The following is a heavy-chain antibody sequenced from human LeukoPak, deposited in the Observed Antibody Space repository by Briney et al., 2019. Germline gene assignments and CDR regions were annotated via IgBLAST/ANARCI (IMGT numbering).Heavy chain of an antibody. J-gene: IGHJ6*03. CDR2: LIPLFGAT. D-gene: IGHD4-17*01. Sequence: GASVTVSCKASGGTFINYAISWVRQAPGQGLEWMGGLIPLFGATNYTQRFQGRITITTDESTTTAYMELSSLRSEDTAVYFCAVGDPFNYYMDLWGKGTTVTVFS. CDR3: AVGDPFNYYMDL. CDR1: GGTFINYA. V-gene: IGHV1-69*05.